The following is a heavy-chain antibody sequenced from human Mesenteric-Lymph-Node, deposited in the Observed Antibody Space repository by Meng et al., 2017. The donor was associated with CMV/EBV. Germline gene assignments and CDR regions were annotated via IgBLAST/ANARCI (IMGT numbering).Heavy chain of an antibody. J-gene: IGHJ6*02. CDR2: MFYSGST. CDR1: GGSISSYY. Sequence: SETLSLTCTVSGGSISSYYWSWIRQPPGKGLEWIGKMFYSGSTKYNPSLKTRVTISVVTSKTQFFLNLSSVTAADTAVYYCARDRGLLGAAGDYYYYYGMDVWGQGITVTVSS. V-gene: IGHV4-59*01. D-gene: IGHD1-26*01. CDR3: ARDRGLLGAAGDYYYYYGMDV.